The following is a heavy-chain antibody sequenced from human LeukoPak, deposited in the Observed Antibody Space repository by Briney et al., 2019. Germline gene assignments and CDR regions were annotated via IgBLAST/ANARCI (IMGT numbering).Heavy chain of an antibody. Sequence: SETLSLTCAVYGGSFSGYYWSWIRQPPGRGLEWIGEINHSGSTNYNPSLKSRVTISVDTSKNQFSLKLSSVTAADTAVYYCARGQNYDFWSGYYITHWGQGTLVTVSS. V-gene: IGHV4-34*01. CDR2: INHSGST. CDR1: GGSFSGYY. CDR3: ARGQNYDFWSGYYITH. D-gene: IGHD3-3*01. J-gene: IGHJ4*02.